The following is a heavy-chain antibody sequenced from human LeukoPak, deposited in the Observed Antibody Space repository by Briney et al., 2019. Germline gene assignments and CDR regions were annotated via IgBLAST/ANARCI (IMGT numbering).Heavy chain of an antibody. CDR1: GGSFSGYY. V-gene: IGHV4-34*01. CDR3: ARRYYGSGTDY. J-gene: IGHJ4*02. D-gene: IGHD3-10*01. Sequence: PSETLSLTCAVYGGSFSGYYWSWIRQPPGKGLEWIGEIKHSVSTNDNPSLKSRFTISLDTSKNQFSLKLSSVAAADTAVYYCARRYYGSGTDYWGPGTLVTVSS. CDR2: IKHSVST.